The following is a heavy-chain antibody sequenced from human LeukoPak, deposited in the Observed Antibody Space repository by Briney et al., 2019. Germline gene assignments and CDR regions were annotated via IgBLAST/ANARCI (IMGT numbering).Heavy chain of an antibody. D-gene: IGHD3-3*01. CDR1: GGSISSYY. Sequence: SETLSLTCTVSGGSISSYYWSWIRQPPGKGLEWIGYIYYSGSTNYNPSLKSRVTISVDTSKNQFSLKLSSVTAADTAVYYCARAVVVDYDFWSGYSTPFDYWGQGTLVTVSS. J-gene: IGHJ4*02. CDR2: IYYSGST. V-gene: IGHV4-59*01. CDR3: ARAVVVDYDFWSGYSTPFDY.